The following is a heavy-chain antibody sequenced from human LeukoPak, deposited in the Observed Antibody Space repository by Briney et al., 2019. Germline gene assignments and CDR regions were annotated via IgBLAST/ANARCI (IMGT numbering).Heavy chain of an antibody. CDR3: ARGKDSSSWYKY. Sequence: ASVMVSCKASGGTFSSYAISWVRQAPGQGLEWMGRIIPILGIANYAQKFQGRVTITADNSTSTAYMELSSLRSEDTAVYYCARGKDSSSWYKYWGQGTLVTVSS. V-gene: IGHV1-69*04. J-gene: IGHJ4*02. D-gene: IGHD6-13*01. CDR2: IIPILGIA. CDR1: GGTFSSYA.